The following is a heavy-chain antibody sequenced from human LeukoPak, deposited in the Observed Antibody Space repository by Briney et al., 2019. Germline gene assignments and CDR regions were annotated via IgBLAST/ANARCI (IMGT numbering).Heavy chain of an antibody. Sequence: SETLSLTCTVSGGSISSGSYYWSWIRQPAGKGLEWIGRIYTSGSTNYNPSLKSRVTISVDTSKNQFSLKLSSVTAADTAVYYCASSLTIPAAISSVFSPDAFDIWGQGTMVTVSS. CDR2: IYTSGST. V-gene: IGHV4-61*02. CDR1: GGSISSGSYY. D-gene: IGHD2-2*01. J-gene: IGHJ3*02. CDR3: ASSLTIPAAISSVFSPDAFDI.